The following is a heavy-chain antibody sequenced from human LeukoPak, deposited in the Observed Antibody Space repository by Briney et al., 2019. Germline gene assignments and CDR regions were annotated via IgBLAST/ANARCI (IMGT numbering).Heavy chain of an antibody. J-gene: IGHJ4*02. CDR3: ARDYSSGWSGF. D-gene: IGHD6-19*01. CDR2: IGSDYKT. Sequence: PGGSLRLSCAASGFTIGGFAMTWVRQAPGKGLEWVSSIGSDYKTHYSESVKGRFTISRDNAKKSLWLQMNTLRAEDTAVYYCARDYSSGWSGFWGQGTLVTVSS. CDR1: GFTIGGFA. V-gene: IGHV3-69-1*01.